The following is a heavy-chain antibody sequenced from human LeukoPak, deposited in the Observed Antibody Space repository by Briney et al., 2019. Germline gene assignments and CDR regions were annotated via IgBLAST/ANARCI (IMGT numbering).Heavy chain of an antibody. CDR3: ARERIVVVVAEKKQVAFDI. CDR1: GYTFTSYG. CDR2: ISAYNGNT. Sequence: ASVKVSCKASGYTFTSYGISWVRQAPGQGLEWMGRISAYNGNTNYAQKLQGRVTMTTDTSTSTAYMELRSLRSDDTAVYYCARERIVVVVAEKKQVAFDIWGQGTMVTVSS. D-gene: IGHD2-15*01. J-gene: IGHJ3*02. V-gene: IGHV1-18*01.